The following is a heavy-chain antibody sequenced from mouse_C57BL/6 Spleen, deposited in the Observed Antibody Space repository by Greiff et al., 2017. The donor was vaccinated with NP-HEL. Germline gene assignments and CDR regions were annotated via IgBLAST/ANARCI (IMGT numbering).Heavy chain of an antibody. D-gene: IGHD2-10*02. V-gene: IGHV5-4*03. CDR1: GFTFSSYA. J-gene: IGHJ3*01. Sequence: DVKLVESGGGLVKPGGSLKLSCAASGFTFSSYAMSWVRQTPEKRLEWVATISDGGSYTYYPDNVKGRFTISRDNAKNNLYLQMSHLKSEDTAMYYCASLGFAYWGQGTLVTVSA. CDR2: ISDGGSYT. CDR3: ASLGFAY.